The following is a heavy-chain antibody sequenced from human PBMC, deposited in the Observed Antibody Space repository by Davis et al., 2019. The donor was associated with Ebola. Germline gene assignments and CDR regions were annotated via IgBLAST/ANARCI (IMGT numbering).Heavy chain of an antibody. J-gene: IGHJ6*02. CDR2: IYYSGST. D-gene: IGHD3-10*01. CDR3: ARISITMVRGVIGNYYYGMDV. Sequence: MPSETLSLTCTVSGGSISSYYWSWIRQPPGKGLEWIGYIYYSGSTNYNPSLKSRVTISVDTSKNQFSLKLSSVTAADTAVYYCARISITMVRGVIGNYYYGMDVWGQGTTVTVSS. CDR1: GGSISSYY. V-gene: IGHV4-59*08.